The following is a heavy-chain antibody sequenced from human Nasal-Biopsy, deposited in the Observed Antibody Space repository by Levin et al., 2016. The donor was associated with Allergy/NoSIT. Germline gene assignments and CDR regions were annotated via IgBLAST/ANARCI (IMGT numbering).Heavy chain of an antibody. CDR1: GYSLTEFS. J-gene: IGHJ4*02. CDR3: ATSKDCNSASCYAANYYFDY. V-gene: IGHV1-24*01. D-gene: IGHD2-2*01. CDR2: FDPEEREI. Sequence: ASVKVSCKVSGYSLTEFSMHWVRQAPGEGPEWMGGFDPEEREIIYAQKFQGRVTMTEDTSTDTAYMELSSLRSEDTAVYYCATSKDCNSASCYAANYYFDYWGQGTLVTVSS.